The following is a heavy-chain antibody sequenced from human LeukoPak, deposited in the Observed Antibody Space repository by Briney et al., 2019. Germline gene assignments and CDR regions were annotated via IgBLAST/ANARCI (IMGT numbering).Heavy chain of an antibody. Sequence: ASVKVSCKSSGYTFTSYGISWVRQAPGQGLEWMGWISAYNGNTNYAQKLQGRVTMTTDTSTRTAYMELRSLRSDDTAVYYCARVRSYSSGWSLGFYWGQGTLVTVSS. CDR3: ARVRSYSSGWSLGFY. CDR1: GYTFTSYG. V-gene: IGHV1-18*01. J-gene: IGHJ4*02. CDR2: ISAYNGNT. D-gene: IGHD6-19*01.